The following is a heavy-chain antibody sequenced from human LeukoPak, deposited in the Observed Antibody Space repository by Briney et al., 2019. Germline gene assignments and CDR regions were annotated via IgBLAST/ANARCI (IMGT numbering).Heavy chain of an antibody. CDR2: ISYSAST. V-gene: IGHV4-39*01. Sequence: PSETLSLTCNVSGGSISSRSYYWGWIRQPRGKGLEWIGSISYSASTYYNPSLESRVTISVDTSKNQFSLKLTSVTAADTALYFCASINLSEIAFCAGDCPYYFDYWGQGTLVTVSS. CDR1: GGSISSRSYY. J-gene: IGHJ4*02. CDR3: ASINLSEIAFCAGDCPYYFDY. D-gene: IGHD2-21*02.